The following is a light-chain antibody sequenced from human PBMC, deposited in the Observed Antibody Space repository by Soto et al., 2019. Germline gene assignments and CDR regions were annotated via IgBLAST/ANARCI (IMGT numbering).Light chain of an antibody. Sequence: QSALTQPRSVSGSPGQSVTISCTGTSSDVGDYSYVSWYQRHPGKAPKFIIYEVSKRPSGVPDRFSGSKSGNTASLTISGLQAEDEADYYCCSYAGTYTVVFGGGTKVTVL. J-gene: IGLJ2*01. CDR2: EVS. V-gene: IGLV2-11*01. CDR3: CSYAGTYTVV. CDR1: SSDVGDYSY.